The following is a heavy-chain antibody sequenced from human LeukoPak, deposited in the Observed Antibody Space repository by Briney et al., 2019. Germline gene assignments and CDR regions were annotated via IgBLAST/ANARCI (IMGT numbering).Heavy chain of an antibody. J-gene: IGHJ4*02. CDR1: GFTFSDYY. V-gene: IGHV3-11*04. D-gene: IGHD2-21*02. CDR2: ISSSGSTI. Sequence: PGGSLRLSCAASGFTFSDYYMRWIRQAPGKGLEWVSYISSSGSTIYYADSVKGRFTISRDNAKNSLYQQMNSLRAEDTAVYYCARDGPYCGGDCYSGVFDYWGQGTLVTVSS. CDR3: ARDGPYCGGDCYSGVFDY.